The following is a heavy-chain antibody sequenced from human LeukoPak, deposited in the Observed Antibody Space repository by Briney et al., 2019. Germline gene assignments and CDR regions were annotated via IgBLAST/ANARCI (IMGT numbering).Heavy chain of an antibody. J-gene: IGHJ4*02. CDR2: ISGSSGPT. D-gene: IGHD6-13*01. V-gene: IGHV3-23*01. Sequence: GGSLRLSCAASGFTFNNYAMSWVRQAPGKGLEWVSAISGSSGPTHYADSVKGRFTISRDNSKNTLYLQMNSLRAEDTAVYYCSRDRSDNTTWYVGSHWGQGILVTVSS. CDR1: GFTFNNYA. CDR3: SRDRSDNTTWYVGSH.